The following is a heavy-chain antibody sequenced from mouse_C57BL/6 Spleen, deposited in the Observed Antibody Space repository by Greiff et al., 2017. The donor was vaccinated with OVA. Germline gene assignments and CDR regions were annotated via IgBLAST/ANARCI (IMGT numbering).Heavy chain of an antibody. V-gene: IGHV1-55*01. CDR1: GYTFTSYW. CDR2: IYPGSGST. J-gene: IGHJ3*01. Sequence: QVQLKQPGAELVKPGASVKMSCKASGYTFTSYWITWVKQRPGQGLEWIGDIYPGSGSTNYNEKFKSKATLTVDTSYSTAYMQLSSLTSEDSAVDYWARSYEYDAAWFAYWGQGTLVTVSA. D-gene: IGHD2-4*01. CDR3: ARSYEYDAAWFAY.